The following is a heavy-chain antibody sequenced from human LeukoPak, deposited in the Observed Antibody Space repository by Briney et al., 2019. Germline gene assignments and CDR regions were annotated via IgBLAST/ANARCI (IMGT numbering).Heavy chain of an antibody. CDR2: IYHSGST. V-gene: IGHV4-30-2*01. Sequence: SETLSLTCTVSGGSISSGGYYWSWIRQPPGKGLEWIGYIYHSGSTYYNPSLKSRVTISVDRSKNQFSLKLSSVTAAGTAVYYCARDRLYSSSSRFDYWGQGTLVTVSS. J-gene: IGHJ4*02. CDR1: GGSISSGGYY. CDR3: ARDRLYSSSSRFDY. D-gene: IGHD6-6*01.